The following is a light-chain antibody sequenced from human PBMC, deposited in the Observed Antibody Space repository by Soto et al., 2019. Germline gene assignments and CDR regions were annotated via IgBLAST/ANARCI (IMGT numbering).Light chain of an antibody. Sequence: EIVMTQSPATLSVSPGERATLSGRGSQSVSGNLAWYQQKPGQAPRLLIYGASTRATGIPARFSGSGSGTEFTLTISSLQSEDFAVYYCQQYNNWPPVTFGGGTKVEIK. J-gene: IGKJ4*01. CDR2: GAS. V-gene: IGKV3-15*01. CDR1: QSVSGN. CDR3: QQYNNWPPVT.